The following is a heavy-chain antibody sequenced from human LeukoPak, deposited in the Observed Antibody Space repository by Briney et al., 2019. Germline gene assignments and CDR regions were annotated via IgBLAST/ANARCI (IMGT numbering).Heavy chain of an antibody. D-gene: IGHD6-13*01. Sequence: LRLSCAASGFTFSDYYMSWIRQPPGKGLEWIGYISYSGTTYYNPSLKSRVSISVDTSKNQFSLKLSSVAAADTAVYYCARVISSWPNWFDPWGQGILVTVSS. V-gene: IGHV4-30-4*08. J-gene: IGHJ5*02. CDR2: ISYSGTT. CDR1: GFTFSDYY. CDR3: ARVISSWPNWFDP.